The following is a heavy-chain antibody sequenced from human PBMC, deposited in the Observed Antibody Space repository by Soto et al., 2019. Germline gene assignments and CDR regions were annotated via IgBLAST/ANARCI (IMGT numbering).Heavy chain of an antibody. CDR2: ISRTSSHK. CDR3: ARDWEKALLTALDY. CDR1: GFTFSDYD. V-gene: IGHV3-21*01. D-gene: IGHD5-18*01. J-gene: IGHJ4*02. Sequence: PGGSLRLSCAASGFTFSDYDMTWVRQPPGKGLEWVSSISRTSSHKYYADSVRGRFTISRDNAKNSLYLQMSSLRVEDTAVYYCARDWEKALLTALDYWGQGALVTVSS.